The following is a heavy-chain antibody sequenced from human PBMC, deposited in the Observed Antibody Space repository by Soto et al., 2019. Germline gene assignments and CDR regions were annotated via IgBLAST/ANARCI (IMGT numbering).Heavy chain of an antibody. CDR2: IIPILGIA. D-gene: IGHD6-13*01. Sequence: QVQLVQSGAEVKKPGSSVKVSCKASGGTFSSYTISWVRQAPGQGLEWMGRIIPILGIANYAQKLQGRVTITADKSTSTAYMELSSLRSEDTAVYYCARSEQQLSRGEYFQHWGQGTLVTVSS. CDR3: ARSEQQLSRGEYFQH. J-gene: IGHJ1*01. CDR1: GGTFSSYT. V-gene: IGHV1-69*02.